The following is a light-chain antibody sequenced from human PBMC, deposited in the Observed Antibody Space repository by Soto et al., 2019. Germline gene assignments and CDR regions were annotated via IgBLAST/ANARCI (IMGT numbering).Light chain of an antibody. CDR1: QSVSSN. J-gene: IGKJ1*01. CDR3: QHYNIWPRP. V-gene: IGKV3-15*01. Sequence: EIVMTQSPATLSVSPGERATLSCRASQSVSSNLAWYQQKPGQAPRLLIYGASTRAPGIPARFSGSGSGTEFTLTISSLQSEDFAVYYCQHYNIWPRPFGQGTKVEIK. CDR2: GAS.